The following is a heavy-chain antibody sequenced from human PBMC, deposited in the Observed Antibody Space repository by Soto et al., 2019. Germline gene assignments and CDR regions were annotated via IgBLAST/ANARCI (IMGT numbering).Heavy chain of an antibody. Sequence: SETLSLTCTVSGGSVSSGSYYWSWIRQPPGKGLEWIGYIYYSGSTNYNPSLKSRVTISVDTSKNQFSLKLSSVTAADTAVYYCARDLTMVRGVNGLFDPWGQGTLVTVSS. CDR3: ARDLTMVRGVNGLFDP. J-gene: IGHJ5*02. CDR1: GGSVSSGSYY. CDR2: IYYSGST. V-gene: IGHV4-61*01. D-gene: IGHD3-10*01.